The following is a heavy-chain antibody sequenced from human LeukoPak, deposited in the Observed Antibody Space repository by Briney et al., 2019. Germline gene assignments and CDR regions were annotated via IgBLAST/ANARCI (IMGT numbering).Heavy chain of an antibody. Sequence: SETLSLTCTVSGGSISGSYWSWIRQPPGKGLEWIGYIYYSGNTNYNPSLKSRVTISADTSKNQFSLKLSSVTAADTAVYYCARYTDCSSTSCFTSWFDPWGQGTLVTASS. D-gene: IGHD2-2*02. J-gene: IGHJ5*02. CDR1: GGSISGSY. CDR3: ARYTDCSSTSCFTSWFDP. V-gene: IGHV4-59*01. CDR2: IYYSGNT.